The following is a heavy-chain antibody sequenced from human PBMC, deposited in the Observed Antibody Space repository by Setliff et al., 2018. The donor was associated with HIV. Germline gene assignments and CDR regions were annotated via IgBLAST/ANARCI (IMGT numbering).Heavy chain of an antibody. Sequence: PSETLSLTCAVYGGSFSGFYWSWIRQPPGKGLEWVGEINHSGRTNYNVSLKSRLTISRDTSKNQFSLRLNSVTAADTAVYYCTTDLPYGYHNDYWGPGTLVTVSS. CDR3: TTDLPYGYHNDY. CDR2: INHSGRT. CDR1: GGSFSGFY. J-gene: IGHJ4*02. D-gene: IGHD2-2*01. V-gene: IGHV4-34*01.